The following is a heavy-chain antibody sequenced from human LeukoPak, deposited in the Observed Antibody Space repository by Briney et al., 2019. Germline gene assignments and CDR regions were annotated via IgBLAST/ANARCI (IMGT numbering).Heavy chain of an antibody. J-gene: IGHJ4*02. D-gene: IGHD3-3*01. CDR3: ARASIFGVVRAIDY. CDR1: GGSFSSYY. Sequence: PSETLSLTCTVSGGSFSSYYWSWIRQPPGKGLGWIGYIYYSGTTNYNPSLKSRLTISVDTSKNQFSLKLSSVTAADTAIYYCARASIFGVVRAIDYWGQGTLVTVSS. CDR2: IYYSGTT. V-gene: IGHV4-59*01.